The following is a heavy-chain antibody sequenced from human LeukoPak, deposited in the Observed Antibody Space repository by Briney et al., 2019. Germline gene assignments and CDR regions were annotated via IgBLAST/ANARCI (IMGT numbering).Heavy chain of an antibody. CDR1: GGSISSYY. Sequence: PSETLSLTCTVSGGSISSYYWSWIRQPPGKGLEWIGYIYYSGSTYYNPSLKSRVTISVDTSKNQFSLKLSSVTAADTAVYYCARHVAEYCSGGSCYPYYFDYWGQGTLVTVSS. CDR2: IYYSGST. CDR3: ARHVAEYCSGGSCYPYYFDY. J-gene: IGHJ4*02. D-gene: IGHD2-15*01. V-gene: IGHV4-59*08.